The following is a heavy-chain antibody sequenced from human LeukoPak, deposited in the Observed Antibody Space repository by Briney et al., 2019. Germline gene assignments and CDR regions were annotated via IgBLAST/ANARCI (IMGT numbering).Heavy chain of an antibody. CDR3: ARDAVAGTLLDY. D-gene: IGHD6-19*01. CDR2: IYTSGST. J-gene: IGHJ4*02. Sequence: SETLSLTCTVSGGSISSGSYYRSWIRQPAGKGLEWIGRIYTSGSTNYNPSLKSRVTISVDTSKNQTSLKLSSVTAADTAVYYCARDAVAGTLLDYWGQGTLVTVSS. CDR1: GGSISSGSYY. V-gene: IGHV4-61*02.